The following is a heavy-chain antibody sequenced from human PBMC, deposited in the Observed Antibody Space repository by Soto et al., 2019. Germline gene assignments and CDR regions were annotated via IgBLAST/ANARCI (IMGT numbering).Heavy chain of an antibody. V-gene: IGHV5-51*01. CDR2: IYPGDSET. CDR1: GHSFVTHW. Sequence: PGESLKISCKGSGHSFVTHWIGWVRQMPGKGLEWMGIIYPGDSETKYSPSFQGQVTISATKSITTVFLQWSSLRASDTAMYYCARQIYDSDTGPNFQYYFDSWGQGTPVTVSS. D-gene: IGHD3-22*01. J-gene: IGHJ4*02. CDR3: ARQIYDSDTGPNFQYYFDS.